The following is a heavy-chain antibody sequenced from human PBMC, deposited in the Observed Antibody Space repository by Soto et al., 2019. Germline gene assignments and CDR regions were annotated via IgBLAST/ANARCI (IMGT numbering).Heavy chain of an antibody. Sequence: ASVKVSCKASGYTFTSYGIIWVRQAPGQGLEWMGWISAYNGNTNYAQKLQGRVTMTTDTSTSTAYMELRSLRSDDTAVYYCARDPGTPAPDAFDIWGQGTMVTVSS. CDR3: ARDPGTPAPDAFDI. CDR1: GYTFTSYG. V-gene: IGHV1-18*01. CDR2: ISAYNGNT. J-gene: IGHJ3*02. D-gene: IGHD1-1*01.